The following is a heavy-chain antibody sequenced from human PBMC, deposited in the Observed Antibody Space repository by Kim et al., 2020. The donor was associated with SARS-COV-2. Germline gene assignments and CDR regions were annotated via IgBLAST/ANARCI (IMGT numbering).Heavy chain of an antibody. CDR3: ARDDPTWSPNSGYDHWGVLGYYGMDV. J-gene: IGHJ6*02. Sequence: GGSLRLSCAASGFTFSSYSMNWVRQAPGKGLEWVSSISSSSSYIYYADSVKGRFTISRDNAKNSLYLQMNSLRAEDTAVYYCARDDPTWSPNSGYDHWGVLGYYGMDVWGQGTTVTVSS. CDR1: GFTFSSYS. CDR2: ISSSSSYI. D-gene: IGHD5-12*01. V-gene: IGHV3-21*01.